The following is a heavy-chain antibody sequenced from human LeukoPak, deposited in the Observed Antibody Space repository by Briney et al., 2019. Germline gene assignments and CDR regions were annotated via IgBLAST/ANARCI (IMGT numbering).Heavy chain of an antibody. V-gene: IGHV4-38-2*01. D-gene: IGHD2-2*01. CDR3: ARGAGTSDY. J-gene: IGHJ4*02. CDR2: IYHSGST. Sequence: SETLSLTCAVSGYSISSGYYWGWIRQPPGKGLEWIGIIYHSGSTYYNPSLKSRVTISVDTSKNQFSLKLSSVTAADTAVYYCARGAGTSDYWGQGTLVTVSP. CDR1: GYSISSGYY.